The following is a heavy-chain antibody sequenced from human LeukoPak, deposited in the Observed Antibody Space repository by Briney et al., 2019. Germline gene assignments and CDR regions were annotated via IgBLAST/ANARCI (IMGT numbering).Heavy chain of an antibody. D-gene: IGHD3-22*01. CDR3: ARNTRAYYYDSSGSSFQH. CDR1: GFTFSSYW. Sequence: GGSLRLSCAASGFTFSSYWMSWVRQAPGKGLEWVANIKQEGSEKYYVDSVKGRFTISRDNAKNSLYLQMNSLRAEDTAVYYCARNTRAYYYDSSGSSFQHWGQGTLVTVSS. J-gene: IGHJ1*01. CDR2: IKQEGSEK. V-gene: IGHV3-7*01.